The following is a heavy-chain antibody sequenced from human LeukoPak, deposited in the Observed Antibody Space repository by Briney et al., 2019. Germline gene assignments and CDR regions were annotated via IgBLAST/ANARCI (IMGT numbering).Heavy chain of an antibody. V-gene: IGHV3-23*01. CDR1: GFTFSSCA. CDR3: AKDGGYYYGSGSYYIDVGY. Sequence: PGGSLRLSCAASGFTFSSCAMSWVRQAPGKGLEWVSAISGSGGSTYYADSVKGRFTISRDNSKNTLYLQMNSLRAEDTAVYYCAKDGGYYYGSGSYYIDVGYWGQGTLVTVSS. J-gene: IGHJ4*02. D-gene: IGHD3-10*01. CDR2: ISGSGGST.